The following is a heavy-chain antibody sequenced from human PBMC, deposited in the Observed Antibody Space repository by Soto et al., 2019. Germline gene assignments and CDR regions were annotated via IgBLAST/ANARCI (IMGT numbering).Heavy chain of an antibody. CDR3: ARQGYFDWLPELNWFDP. V-gene: IGHV4-59*08. CDR1: GGSISGYY. J-gene: IGHJ5*02. D-gene: IGHD3-9*01. CDR2: VYYSGST. Sequence: SETLSLTCTVSGGSISGYYWSWIRQPPGKGLEWIGYVYYSGSTNYNPSLKSRVTISVDTSKNQFSLKLSSVTAADTAVYYCARQGYFDWLPELNWFDPWGQGTLVTVPS.